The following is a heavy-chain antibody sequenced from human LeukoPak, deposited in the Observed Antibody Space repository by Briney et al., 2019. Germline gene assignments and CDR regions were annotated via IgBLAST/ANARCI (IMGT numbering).Heavy chain of an antibody. CDR1: GFTFSSYS. CDR3: ARDQYDTWSRRGNFDS. Sequence: PGGSLRLSCAASGFTFSSYSMHWVRQAPGKGLEWVAVIWYDGSNKYYADSVKGRFTISRDNTKNSLYLQMNSLRVEDTAVFYCARDQYDTWSRRGNFDSWGQGTLVIVSS. J-gene: IGHJ4*02. CDR2: IWYDGSNK. V-gene: IGHV3-33*01. D-gene: IGHD3-3*01.